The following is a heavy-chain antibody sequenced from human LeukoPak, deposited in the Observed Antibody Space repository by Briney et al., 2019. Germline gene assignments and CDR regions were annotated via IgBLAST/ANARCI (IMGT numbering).Heavy chain of an antibody. CDR2: INHSGST. D-gene: IGHD4-17*01. CDR1: GGSFSGYY. V-gene: IGHV4-34*01. Sequence: SETLSLTCAVYGGSFSGYYWSWIRQPPGKGLEWIGEINHSGSTNYNPSLKSRVTMSVDTSKNQFSLKVNSMTAADTAVYYCARVDYGDYSKDFAYWGQGTLLTVSS. CDR3: ARVDYGDYSKDFAY. J-gene: IGHJ4*02.